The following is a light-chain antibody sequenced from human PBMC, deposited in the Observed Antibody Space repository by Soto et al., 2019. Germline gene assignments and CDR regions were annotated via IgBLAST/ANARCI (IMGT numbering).Light chain of an antibody. V-gene: IGLV2-14*01. Sequence: QSVLTQPASVSGSPGQSITISCTGTSSDVGDYNYVSWYQQHPGKAPKLMIYDVSNRPSGVSNRFSGSKSGNTASLTISGLQAEDEADYSCSSYTSTSNYVFGTGTKVTVL. CDR3: SSYTSTSNYV. CDR2: DVS. CDR1: SSDVGDYNY. J-gene: IGLJ1*01.